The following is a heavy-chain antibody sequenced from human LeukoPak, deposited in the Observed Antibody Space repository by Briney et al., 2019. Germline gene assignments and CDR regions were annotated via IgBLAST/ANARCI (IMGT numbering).Heavy chain of an antibody. Sequence: TLSLTCTVSGGSISSGDFYWSWIRQPPGKGLEWIGYIYYNKNTYYNPSLKSRVSISIDTSKNQFSLKLSSVTAADTAVYYCAREKTYWFDPWGQGTLVTVSS. CDR1: GGSISSGDFY. CDR3: AREKTYWFDP. V-gene: IGHV4-30-4*08. J-gene: IGHJ5*02. CDR2: IYYNKNT.